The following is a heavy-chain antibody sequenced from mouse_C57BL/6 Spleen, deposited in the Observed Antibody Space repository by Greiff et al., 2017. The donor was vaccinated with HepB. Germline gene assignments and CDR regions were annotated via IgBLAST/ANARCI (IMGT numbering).Heavy chain of an antibody. D-gene: IGHD2-2*01. CDR1: GFSLTSYA. Sequence: VKLQESGPGLVAPSQSLSITCTVSGFSLTSYAISWVRQPPGKGLEWLGVIWTGGGTNYNSALKSRLSISKDNSKSQVFLKMNSLQTDDTARYYCALYYGYGGPVPYWGQGTLVTVSA. J-gene: IGHJ3*01. CDR3: ALYYGYGGPVPY. CDR2: IWTGGGT. V-gene: IGHV2-9-1*01.